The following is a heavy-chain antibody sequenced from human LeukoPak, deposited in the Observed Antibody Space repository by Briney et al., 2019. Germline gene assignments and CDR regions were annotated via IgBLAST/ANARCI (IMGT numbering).Heavy chain of an antibody. D-gene: IGHD5-18*01. Sequence: GGSLRLSCAASGFTFSSYVMSWVRQAPEKGLEWVSAISGSVGTTYYADSVKGRFTISRDNSKNTLYLQMNSLRAEDTAVYFCARAISGYNYGLDYWGQGTLVTVSS. V-gene: IGHV3-23*01. CDR2: ISGSVGTT. J-gene: IGHJ4*02. CDR1: GFTFSSYV. CDR3: ARAISGYNYGLDY.